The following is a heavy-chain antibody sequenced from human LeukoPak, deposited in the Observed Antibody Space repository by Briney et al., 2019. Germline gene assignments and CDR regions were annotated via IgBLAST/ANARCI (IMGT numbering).Heavy chain of an antibody. J-gene: IGHJ6*03. CDR1: GFTFGSYA. CDR2: ISYDGSNK. D-gene: IGHD2-2*02. Sequence: GGSLRLSWAASGFTFGSYAMHWVRQAPGKGLEWVAVISYDGSNKYYADSVKGRFTISRDNSKNTLYLQMNSLRAEDTAVYYCARVIYPYYNYYYMDVWGKGTTVTVSS. CDR3: ARVIYPYYNYYYMDV. V-gene: IGHV3-30*01.